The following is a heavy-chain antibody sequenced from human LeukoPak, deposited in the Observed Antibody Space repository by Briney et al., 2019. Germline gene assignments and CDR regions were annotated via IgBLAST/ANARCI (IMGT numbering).Heavy chain of an antibody. D-gene: IGHD1-20*01. J-gene: IGHJ4*02. CDR2: IYHSGST. CDR1: GHSISSGYY. CDR3: ARDGITGTGDYFDY. Sequence: SETLSLTCTVSGHSISSGYYWGWIRQPPGKGLEWIGSIYHSGSTYYNPSLKSRVTISVDTSKNQFSLKLSSVTAADTAVYYCARDGITGTGDYFDYWGQGTLVTVSS. V-gene: IGHV4-38-2*02.